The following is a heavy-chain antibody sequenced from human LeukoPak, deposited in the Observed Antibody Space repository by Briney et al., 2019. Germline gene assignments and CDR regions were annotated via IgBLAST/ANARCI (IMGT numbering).Heavy chain of an antibody. Sequence: PGGSLRLSCAASGFTSSSYWMSWVRQAPGKGLEWVANIKQDGSEKYYVDSVKGRFTISRDNAKSSPYLQMNSLRAEDTAVYYCARWDYGMDVWGQGTTVTVSS. J-gene: IGHJ6*02. V-gene: IGHV3-7*01. CDR1: GFTSSSYW. CDR2: IKQDGSEK. CDR3: ARWDYGMDV.